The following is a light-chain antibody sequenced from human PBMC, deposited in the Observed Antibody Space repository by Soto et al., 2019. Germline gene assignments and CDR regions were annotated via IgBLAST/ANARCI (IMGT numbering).Light chain of an antibody. V-gene: IGKV3-11*01. CDR2: DAS. CDR3: QQRSNWPLT. Sequence: IVLTPSPATLSFSPWERSTNSFRASQSVSSYLAWYQQKPGQAPRLLIYDASNRATGIPARFSGSGSGTDFTLTISSLEPEDFAVYYCQQRSNWPLTFGQGTRLEI. J-gene: IGKJ5*01. CDR1: QSVSSY.